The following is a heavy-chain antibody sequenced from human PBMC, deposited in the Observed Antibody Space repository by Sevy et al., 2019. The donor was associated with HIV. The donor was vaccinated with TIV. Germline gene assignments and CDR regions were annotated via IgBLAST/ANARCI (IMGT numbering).Heavy chain of an antibody. CDR3: AKDIDSSGYYYFDY. D-gene: IGHD6-19*01. Sequence: GGSLRLSCAASGFSFSSYAMSWVRQAPGKGLEWVSGISGSGGSTYYADSVKGRFTISRDNSKNTLYLQMNSLRAEDMALYYCAKDIDSSGYYYFDYWGQRTLVTVSS. CDR1: GFSFSSYA. CDR2: ISGSGGST. V-gene: IGHV3-23*01. J-gene: IGHJ4*02.